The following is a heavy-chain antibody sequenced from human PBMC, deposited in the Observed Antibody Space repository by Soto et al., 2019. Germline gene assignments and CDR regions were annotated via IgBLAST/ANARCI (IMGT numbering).Heavy chain of an antibody. V-gene: IGHV6-1*01. CDR1: GDSVSSDITS. J-gene: IGHJ3*01. D-gene: IGHD3-10*01. Sequence: QGQLQQSGPVLVKPSQTLSLTCAISGDSVSSDITSWYWIRQSPSRGLEWLGRTYYRSKWFHDYGASVKSRITINPDTSKNQFSLELNSMTPEDTAVYYCARGNALDVWGPGTVVTVSS. CDR3: ARGNALDV. CDR2: TYYRSKWFH.